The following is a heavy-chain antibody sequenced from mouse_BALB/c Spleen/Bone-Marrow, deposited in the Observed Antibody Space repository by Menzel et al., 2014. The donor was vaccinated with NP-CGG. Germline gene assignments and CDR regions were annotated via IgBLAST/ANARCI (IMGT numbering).Heavy chain of an antibody. Sequence: EVKLVESGGGLVQPGGSMKLSCVASGFTFSNYWMNWVRQSPEKGLEWIAEIRLKSNNYATQYAESVKGRFAISRDDSKGSVYLQMNNLRAEDSGIYYCVTYFDYWGQGTTLTVSS. CDR3: VTYFDY. CDR2: IRLKSNNYAT. V-gene: IGHV6-6*02. J-gene: IGHJ2*01. CDR1: GFTFSNYW. D-gene: IGHD2-1*01.